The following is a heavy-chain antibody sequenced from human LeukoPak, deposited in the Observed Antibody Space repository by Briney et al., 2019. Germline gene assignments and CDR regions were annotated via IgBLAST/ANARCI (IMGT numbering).Heavy chain of an antibody. J-gene: IGHJ4*02. Sequence: SETLSLTCTVSGGSISSGGYYWSWIRQHPGKGLEWIGYIYYSGSTYYNPSLKSRVTISVDTSKNQFSLKLSSVTAAGTAVYYCARYYYDSSGYYYYFDYWGQGTLVTVSS. CDR3: ARYYYDSSGYYYYFDY. CDR2: IYYSGST. CDR1: GGSISSGGYY. D-gene: IGHD3-22*01. V-gene: IGHV4-31*03.